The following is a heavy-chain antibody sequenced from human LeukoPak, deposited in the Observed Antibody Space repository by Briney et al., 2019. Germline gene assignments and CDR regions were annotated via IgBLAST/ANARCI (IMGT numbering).Heavy chain of an antibody. CDR2: IIPIFGTA. CDR3: ARVAASSSWYGGIDY. J-gene: IGHJ4*02. CDR1: GGTFSSYA. V-gene: IGHV1-69*13. D-gene: IGHD6-13*01. Sequence: GASVKVSCKASGGTFSSYASSWVRQAPGQGLEWMGGIIPIFGTANYAQKFQGRVTITADESTRTAYMELSSLRSEDTAVYYCARVAASSSWYGGIDYWGQGTLVTVSS.